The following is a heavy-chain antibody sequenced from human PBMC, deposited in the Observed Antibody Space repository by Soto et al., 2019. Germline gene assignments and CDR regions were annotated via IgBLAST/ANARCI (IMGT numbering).Heavy chain of an antibody. CDR1: GGSISGHY. V-gene: IGHV4-59*11. D-gene: IGHD6-19*01. CDR2: IFYSGST. Sequence: SETLSLTCTVSGGSISGHYWIWIRQSPGKGLEWIGYIFYSGSTNYSPSLKSRVTLSADTSKNQFSLRLSSVTAADTAVYYCARVGSSGWSPDYWGQGTLVTVSS. J-gene: IGHJ4*02. CDR3: ARVGSSGWSPDY.